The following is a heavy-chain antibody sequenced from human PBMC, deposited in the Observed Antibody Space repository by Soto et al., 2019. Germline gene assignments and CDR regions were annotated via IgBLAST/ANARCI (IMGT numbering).Heavy chain of an antibody. J-gene: IGHJ4*02. CDR1: GGSLSGNY. V-gene: IGHV4-34*01. CDR2: THHSGST. CDR3: ARTTAAIHLDY. Sequence: QAQLQQWGTGLLKPSETLSLTCAVYGGSLSGNYWGWIRQPPGKGLGWIGETHHSGSTAYNPSLKSRVTISVDTSRNQFSLKLNSVTAADTAVYYCARTTAAIHLDYWSQGTLVTVSS. D-gene: IGHD2-21*02.